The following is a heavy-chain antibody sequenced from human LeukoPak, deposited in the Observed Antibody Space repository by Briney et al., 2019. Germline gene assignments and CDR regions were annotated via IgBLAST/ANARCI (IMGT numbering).Heavy chain of an antibody. CDR2: INPSGGST. CDR1: GYTFTSYY. D-gene: IGHD6-19*01. J-gene: IGHJ3*02. V-gene: IGHV1-46*01. Sequence: ASVKVSCKASGYTFTSYYMHWVRQAPGRGLEWMGIINPSGGSTSYAQKFQGRVTMTRDMSTSTVYMELSSLRSEDTAVYYCARVRIAVAKLPFGSLKLGAFDIWGQGTMVTVSS. CDR3: ARVRIAVAKLPFGSLKLGAFDI.